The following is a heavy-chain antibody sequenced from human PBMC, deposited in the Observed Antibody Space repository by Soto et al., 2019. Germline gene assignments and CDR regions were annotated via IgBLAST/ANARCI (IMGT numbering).Heavy chain of an antibody. Sequence: QLLESGGGLVQPGGSLRLSCAASGFTFSSYSMNWVRQAPGKGLQWVATGGGGGDNIFYADSLKGRFTISRDDSQNMVFLQMNSLRPEDTAVYFCAKRDSGSGRSPPLINYWGQGTLVTVSS. D-gene: IGHD3-10*01. J-gene: IGHJ4*02. CDR2: GGGGGDNI. V-gene: IGHV3-23*01. CDR1: GFTFSSYS. CDR3: AKRDSGSGRSPPLINY.